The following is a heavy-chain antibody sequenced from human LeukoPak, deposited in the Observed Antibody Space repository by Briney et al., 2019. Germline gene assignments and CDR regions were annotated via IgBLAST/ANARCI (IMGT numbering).Heavy chain of an antibody. J-gene: IGHJ4*02. Sequence: PSQTLSLTCTVSGGSISSGDYYWSWIRQPPGMDRMWIGYIYYSGSTNYNPSLKIRVTISVDTSKNQFSLKLSSVTAADTAVYYCAREGRNGGYDLYDFDYWGQGTLVTVSS. CDR3: AREGRNGGYDLYDFDY. D-gene: IGHD5-12*01. CDR1: GGSISSGDYY. V-gene: IGHV4-30-4*01. CDR2: IYYSGST.